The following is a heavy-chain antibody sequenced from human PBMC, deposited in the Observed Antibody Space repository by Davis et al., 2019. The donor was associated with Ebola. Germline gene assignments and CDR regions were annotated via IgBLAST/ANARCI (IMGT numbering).Heavy chain of an antibody. J-gene: IGHJ4*02. CDR1: GGSITGYY. D-gene: IGHD3-22*01. V-gene: IGHV4-59*08. Sequence: PSETLSLTCTVSGGSITGYYWSWVRQPPGKGLEWVGYIYDSGTSKYNPSLKSRAAISTDTSKNQFSLRLTSLTATDTAVYYCARRDFDSSGYHFDYWGQGILVTVSS. CDR3: ARRDFDSSGYHFDY. CDR2: IYDSGTS.